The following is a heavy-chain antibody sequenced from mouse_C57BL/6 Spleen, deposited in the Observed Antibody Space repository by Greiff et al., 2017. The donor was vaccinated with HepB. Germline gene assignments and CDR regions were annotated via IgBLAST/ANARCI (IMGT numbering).Heavy chain of an antibody. D-gene: IGHD2-3*01. J-gene: IGHJ3*01. CDR1: GYTFTSYW. V-gene: IGHV1-52*01. CDR3: ARDGYYCTPFFAY. Sequence: QVQLQQPGAELVRPGSSVKLSCKASGYTFTSYWMHWVKQRPIQGLEWIGNIDPSDSETHYNQKFKDKATLTVDKSSSTAYMQLSSLTSEDSAVYYCARDGYYCTPFFAYWGQGTLVTVSA. CDR2: IDPSDSET.